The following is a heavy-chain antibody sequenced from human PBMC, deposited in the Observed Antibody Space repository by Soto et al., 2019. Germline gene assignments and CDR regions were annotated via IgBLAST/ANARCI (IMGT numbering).Heavy chain of an antibody. CDR3: ARDRGDYYFDY. V-gene: IGHV3-30*03. CDR1: GLTFINYG. D-gene: IGHD2-21*02. CDR2: ISYDGSNE. J-gene: IGHJ4*02. Sequence: GGSLRLSCAASGLTFINYGMHWVRQAPGKGLEWVAHISYDGSNEHYADSVKGRFTISRDNAKNSLYLQMNSLRAEDTAVYYCARDRGDYYFDYRGQGTLVTVSS.